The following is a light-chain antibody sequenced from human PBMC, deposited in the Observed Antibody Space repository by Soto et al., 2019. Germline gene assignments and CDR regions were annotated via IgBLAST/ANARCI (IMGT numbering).Light chain of an antibody. Sequence: EVVMTQSPAILSVSPGERATLSCRASQSVGINVAWYQQKPGQAPRLLIYGASTRATGIPARFSGSGAGTEFTLTISSLQSEDFEVDYCQQYNSWLWTFGQGTKVDIK. V-gene: IGKV3-15*01. CDR2: GAS. CDR1: QSVGIN. CDR3: QQYNSWLWT. J-gene: IGKJ1*01.